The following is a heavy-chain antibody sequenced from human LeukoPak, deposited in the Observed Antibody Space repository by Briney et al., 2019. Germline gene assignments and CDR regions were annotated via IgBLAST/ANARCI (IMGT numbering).Heavy chain of an antibody. V-gene: IGHV3-73*01. Sequence: QPGGFLKLSCAASGFTFSGSAMHWVRPASGKGLGWVGRIRSKANSYATAYAASVKGRFIISRDDSKNTTYLQMNSLTTEDTAVYYCAGQGATGYWGQGTLVTVSS. D-gene: IGHD1-26*01. CDR1: GFTFSGSA. J-gene: IGHJ4*02. CDR2: IRSKANSYAT. CDR3: AGQGATGY.